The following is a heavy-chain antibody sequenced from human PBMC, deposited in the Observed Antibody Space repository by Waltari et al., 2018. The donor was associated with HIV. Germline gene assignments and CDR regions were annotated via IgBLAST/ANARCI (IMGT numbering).Heavy chain of an antibody. J-gene: IGHJ4*02. CDR1: GGSISSGNYY. Sequence: QVQLQESGPGLVKPSQTLSLTCTVSGGSISSGNYYWNWIRQPAGKGLEWIGRIYTSGSTTYNPSLKSRVTISVDTSKNQFSLKLSSVTAADTAVYYCAREDTAMVYYFDYWGQGTLVTVSS. V-gene: IGHV4-61*02. CDR2: IYTSGST. CDR3: AREDTAMVYYFDY. D-gene: IGHD5-18*01.